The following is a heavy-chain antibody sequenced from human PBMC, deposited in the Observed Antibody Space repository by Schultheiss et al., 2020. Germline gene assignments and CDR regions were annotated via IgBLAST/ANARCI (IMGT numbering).Heavy chain of an antibody. D-gene: IGHD3-22*01. CDR2: TFSSGSA. V-gene: IGHV4-59*12. J-gene: IGHJ6*02. CDR3: AREDYDSSGYQGPARYGMDV. CDR1: GGSISSYY. Sequence: SATLSLTCTVSGGSISSYYWSWIRQPPGKGLEWIGYTFSSGSATYNPSLKSRVAISVDMSKNQFSLKLSSVTAADTAVYYCAREDYDSSGYQGPARYGMDVWGQGTTVTVAS.